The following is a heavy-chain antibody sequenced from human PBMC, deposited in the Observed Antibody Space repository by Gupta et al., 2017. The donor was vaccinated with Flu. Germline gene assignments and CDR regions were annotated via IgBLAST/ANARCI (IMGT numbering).Heavy chain of an antibody. V-gene: IGHV3-9*01. D-gene: IGHD3-22*01. J-gene: IGHJ3*02. CDR2: ISWNSGII. CDR3: AKAVVVADDAFDI. CDR1: GFTFDDYA. Sequence: EVQLVESGGGLVQPGRSLRLSCAASGFTFDDYAMHWVRQAPGKGLEWVSCISWNSGIIAYADSVKGRFTISRDNAKNSLYLQMNSLRAEDTALYYCAKAVVVADDAFDIRGQGTRVTFSS.